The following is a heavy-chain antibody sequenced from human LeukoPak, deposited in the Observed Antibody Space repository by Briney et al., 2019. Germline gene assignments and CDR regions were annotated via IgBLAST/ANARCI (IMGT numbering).Heavy chain of an antibody. V-gene: IGHV3-53*01. CDR2: IYSGGST. CDR3: AASGRYSSGWRNYYYYYMDV. J-gene: IGHJ6*03. CDR1: GFTVSSNY. Sequence: GGSLRLSCAASGFTVSSNYMSWVRQAPGKGLEWVSVIYSGGSTYYADSVKGRFTISRDNSKNTLYLQMNSLRAEDTAVYYCAASGRYSSGWRNYYYYYMDVWGKGTTVTISS. D-gene: IGHD6-19*01.